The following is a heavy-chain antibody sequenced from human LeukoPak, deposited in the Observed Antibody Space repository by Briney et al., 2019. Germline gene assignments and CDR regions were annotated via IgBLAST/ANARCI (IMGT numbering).Heavy chain of an antibody. CDR3: ARETQVYYYGSGSYYIDY. CDR2: ISSSSSYI. Sequence: PGRSLRLSCAASGFTFSSYSMNWVRQAPGKGLEWVSSISSSSSYIYYADSVKGRFTISRDNAKNSLYLQMNSLRAEDTAVYYCARETQVYYYGSGSYYIDYWGQGTLVTVSS. D-gene: IGHD3-10*01. V-gene: IGHV3-21*01. CDR1: GFTFSSYS. J-gene: IGHJ4*02.